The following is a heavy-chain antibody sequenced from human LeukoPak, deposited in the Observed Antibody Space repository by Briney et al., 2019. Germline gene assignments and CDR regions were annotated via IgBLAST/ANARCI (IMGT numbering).Heavy chain of an antibody. CDR1: GCTFSTYW. D-gene: IGHD5-18*01. Sequence: GMSLRLSCAASGCTFSTYWMNWVRQAPGKGLEWVANIKHDETEKYYVDSVKGRFTISRDNAKNSVYLQMNSLRAEDTAVYYCARGEQHTYGYDRENFDYWGQGTLVTVSS. CDR2: IKHDETEK. V-gene: IGHV3-7*04. CDR3: ARGEQHTYGYDRENFDY. J-gene: IGHJ4*02.